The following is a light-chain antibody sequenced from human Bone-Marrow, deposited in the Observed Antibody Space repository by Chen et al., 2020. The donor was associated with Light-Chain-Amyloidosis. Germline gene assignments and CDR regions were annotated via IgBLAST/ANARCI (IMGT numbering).Light chain of an antibody. CDR1: DLPTKY. CDR2: RDT. J-gene: IGLJ2*01. Sequence: SYELTQPPSGSVSPGQTARITCSGDDLPTKYAYWYQQKPGQAPVLVIHRDTERPSGISERFSGSSSGTTATLTISGVQAEDEADDHCQSADSSGTYEVIFGGGTKLTVL. CDR3: QSADSSGTYEVI. V-gene: IGLV3-25*03.